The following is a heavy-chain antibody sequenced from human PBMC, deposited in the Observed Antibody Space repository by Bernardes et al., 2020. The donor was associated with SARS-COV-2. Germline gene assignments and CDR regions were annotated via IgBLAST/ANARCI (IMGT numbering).Heavy chain of an antibody. Sequence: GASLKISSKGSGYTITRYWITWVRPIPGKGLEWMGRIDPGDSYTNYSPSFQGHVTISADKSISTAYLQWSSLKASDTAMYYCARHGRGAEFDPWGQGTLVTVSS. CDR3: ARHGRGAEFDP. V-gene: IGHV5-10-1*01. D-gene: IGHD1-26*01. J-gene: IGHJ5*02. CDR2: IDPGDSYT. CDR1: GYTITRYW.